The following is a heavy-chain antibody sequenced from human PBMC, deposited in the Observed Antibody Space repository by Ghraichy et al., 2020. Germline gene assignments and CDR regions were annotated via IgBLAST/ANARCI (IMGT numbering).Heavy chain of an antibody. CDR3: ARASTVVRFYYYDGMDV. Sequence: VSYISSSSRSIFYADPVKGRFTISRDNAQNSLSLQMNSLRDEDTAIYYCARASTVVRFYYYDGMDVWGQGTFVIVSS. D-gene: IGHD4-23*01. V-gene: IGHV3-48*02. J-gene: IGHJ6*02. CDR2: ISSSSRSI.